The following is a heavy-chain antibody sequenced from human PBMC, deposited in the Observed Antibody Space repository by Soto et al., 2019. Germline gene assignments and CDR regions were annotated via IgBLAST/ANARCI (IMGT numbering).Heavy chain of an antibody. Sequence: LRLSCAASGFTFSNYEMNWVRQAPGKGLEWVSYITTSGSTIYYADSVKGRLTISRDNAKNSLSLQMNSLRAEDTAVYYCARDGYCSGGSCYEYYGKDVWGQGTTVTVSS. V-gene: IGHV3-48*03. D-gene: IGHD2-15*01. J-gene: IGHJ6*02. CDR2: ITTSGSTI. CDR1: GFTFSNYE. CDR3: ARDGYCSGGSCYEYYGKDV.